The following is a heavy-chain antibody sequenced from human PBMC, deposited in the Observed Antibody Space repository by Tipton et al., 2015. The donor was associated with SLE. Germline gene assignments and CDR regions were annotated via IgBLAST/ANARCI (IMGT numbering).Heavy chain of an antibody. CDR3: ARGYGPSSYGMDV. J-gene: IGHJ6*02. D-gene: IGHD1-14*01. CDR1: GGSISSGSYY. Sequence: TLSLTCTVSGGSISSGSYYWSWIRQPPGKGLEWIGYIYYSGSTNYNPSLKSRVTISVDTSKNQFSLKLSSVTAADTAVYYCARGYGPSSYGMDVWGQGTTVTVSS. CDR2: IYYSGST. V-gene: IGHV4-61*01.